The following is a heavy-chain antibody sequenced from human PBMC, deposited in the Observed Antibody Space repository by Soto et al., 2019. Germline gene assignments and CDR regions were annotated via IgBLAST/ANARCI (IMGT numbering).Heavy chain of an antibody. J-gene: IGHJ4*02. CDR2: INPSGGST. Sequence: GASVKVSCKASGYTFTSYYMHWVRQAPGQGLEWMGIINPSGGSTSYAQTFQGRVTMTRDTSTSTVYMELSSLRSEDTAVYYCAGPIAVAGGGDYWGQGTLVTVSS. V-gene: IGHV1-46*01. D-gene: IGHD6-19*01. CDR1: GYTFTSYY. CDR3: AGPIAVAGGGDY.